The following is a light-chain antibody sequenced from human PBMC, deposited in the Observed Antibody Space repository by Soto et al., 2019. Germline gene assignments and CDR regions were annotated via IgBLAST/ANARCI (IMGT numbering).Light chain of an antibody. V-gene: IGLV2-14*01. J-gene: IGLJ2*01. CDR2: EVS. CDR3: SSYTSSSTPYVV. CDR1: SSDVGGYNY. Sequence: QSVLTQPASVSGSPGQSITISCTGTSSDVGGYNYVSWCQQHPGKAPKLMIYEVSNRPSGVSNRFSGSKSGNTASLTISGLQAEDEADYYCSSYTSSSTPYVVFGGGTKLTVL.